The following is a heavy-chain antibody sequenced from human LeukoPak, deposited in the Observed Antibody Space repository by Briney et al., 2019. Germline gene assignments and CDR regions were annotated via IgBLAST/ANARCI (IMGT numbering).Heavy chain of an antibody. D-gene: IGHD3-22*01. CDR3: ASSLDYYDSSGNYRTHDY. CDR1: GGSISTYY. Sequence: SETLSLTCTVSGGSISTYYWSWIRQPAGKGLEWIGRIYTSGNTNYNPSLKSRITMSVDTSKNQFSLKLSSVTAADTAVYYCASSLDYYDSSGNYRTHDYWGQGTLVTVSS. CDR2: IYTSGNT. J-gene: IGHJ4*02. V-gene: IGHV4-4*07.